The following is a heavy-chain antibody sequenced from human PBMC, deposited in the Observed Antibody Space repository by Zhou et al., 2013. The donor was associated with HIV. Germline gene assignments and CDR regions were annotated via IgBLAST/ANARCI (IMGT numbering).Heavy chain of an antibody. CDR2: MNARSGTT. D-gene: IGHD3-22*01. Sequence: QVQLVQSGAEVKKPGASVKVSCKASGYTFINYDINWVRQATGHGLEWMGWMNARSGTTGYAQKLQGRVTMTRDPSINTAYMELSSLTSEDTAMYYCAKGYYYDSSGYSSSSEFFLHWGQGTLVTVSS. J-gene: IGHJ1*01. V-gene: IGHV1-8*01. CDR3: AKGYYYDSSGYSSSSEFFLH. CDR1: GYTFINYD.